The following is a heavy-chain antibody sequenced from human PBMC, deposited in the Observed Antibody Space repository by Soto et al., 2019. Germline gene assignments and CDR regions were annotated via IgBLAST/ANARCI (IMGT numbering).Heavy chain of an antibody. D-gene: IGHD6-13*01. CDR2: IIPIFGTA. Sequence: QVQLVQSGAEVKKPGSSVNVSCKASGGTFSSYAISWVRQAPGQGLEWMGGIIPIFGTANYAQKFQGRVTLTADESTSTDYLELSSLRSEDTAVYYCARDRGIAAAGRTSYYYYGMDVWGQGNTVTVSS. CDR3: ARDRGIAAAGRTSYYYYGMDV. CDR1: GGTFSSYA. V-gene: IGHV1-69*01. J-gene: IGHJ6*02.